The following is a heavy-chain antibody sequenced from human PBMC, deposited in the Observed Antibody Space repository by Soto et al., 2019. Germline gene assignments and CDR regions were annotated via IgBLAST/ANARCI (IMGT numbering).Heavy chain of an antibody. CDR1: GGSISSYY. Sequence: PSETLSLTCTVSGGSISSYYWSWIRQPPGKGLEWIGYIYYSGSTNYNPSLKSRVTISVDTSKNQFSLKLSSVTAADTAVYYCARWPDEGKPAEHFPQWGQGSLVTVSS. D-gene: IGHD6-13*01. V-gene: IGHV4-59*01. CDR2: IYYSGST. J-gene: IGHJ1*01. CDR3: ARWPDEGKPAEHFPQ.